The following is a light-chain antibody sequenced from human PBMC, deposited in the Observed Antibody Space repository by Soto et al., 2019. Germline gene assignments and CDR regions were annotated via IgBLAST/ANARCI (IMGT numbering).Light chain of an antibody. CDR3: AAWDDSLSGYV. CDR1: SSNIGSNY. V-gene: IGLV1-47*02. CDR2: SNN. Sequence: QSVLTQPPSASGTPGQRVTISCSGSSSNIGSNYVYWYQQLPGTAPKLLIYSNNQRPSGVPDRFSGSKSGTSAPLAISGLRSEDEADYYCAAWDDSLSGYVFGTGTKLTVL. J-gene: IGLJ1*01.